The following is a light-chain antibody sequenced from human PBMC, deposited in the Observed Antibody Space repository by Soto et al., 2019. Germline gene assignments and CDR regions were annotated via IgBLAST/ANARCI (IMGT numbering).Light chain of an antibody. V-gene: IGKV3-20*01. Sequence: LVEAVGVLTLSPGERATLSCGASQSVSSSYLAWYQQKPGQAPRLLIYGASTRATGIPDRFSGSGSGTDFTLTISRLEPEDFAVYYCQQYGSSPRTFGQGTKVDIK. CDR1: QSVSSSY. J-gene: IGKJ1*01. CDR3: QQYGSSPRT. CDR2: GAS.